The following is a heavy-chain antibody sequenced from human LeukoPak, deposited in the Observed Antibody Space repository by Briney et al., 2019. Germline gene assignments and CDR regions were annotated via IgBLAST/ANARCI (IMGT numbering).Heavy chain of an antibody. Sequence: GGSLRLPCTASGFTFGDYAMTWVRQGPGKGLEWVGFIRSKAYGGTTDFAASVKGRFIISRDDSKSIAYLQMNSLKTEDTAVYYCTAYDPSDYYGMDVWGQGTTVTVS. J-gene: IGHJ6*02. CDR3: TAYDPSDYYGMDV. D-gene: IGHD5-12*01. CDR1: GFTFGDYA. CDR2: IRSKAYGGTT. V-gene: IGHV3-49*04.